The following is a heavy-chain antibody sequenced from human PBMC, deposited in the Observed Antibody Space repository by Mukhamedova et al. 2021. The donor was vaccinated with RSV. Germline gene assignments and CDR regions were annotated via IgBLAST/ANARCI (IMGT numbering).Heavy chain of an antibody. Sequence: SPGKRPEWVASISSSSTFIYHPDSVKGRFTISRDNAKNSLFLQMNNLRAEDTAVYYCARSYSSGWYFFDYWGQGILVTVSS. V-gene: IGHV3-21*06. D-gene: IGHD6-19*01. CDR2: ISSSSTFI. J-gene: IGHJ4*02. CDR3: ARSYSSGWYFFDY.